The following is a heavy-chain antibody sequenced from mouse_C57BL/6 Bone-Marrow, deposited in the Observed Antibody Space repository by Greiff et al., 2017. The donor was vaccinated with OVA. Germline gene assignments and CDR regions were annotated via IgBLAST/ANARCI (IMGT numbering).Heavy chain of an antibody. D-gene: IGHD1-1*01. CDR2: INPNNGGT. J-gene: IGHJ2*01. V-gene: IGHV1-26*01. Sequence: VQLHQSGPELVKPGASVKISCKASGYTFTDYYMNWVKQSHGKSLEWIGDINPNNGGTSYNQKFKGKATLTVDKSSSTAYMELRSLTSEDSAVYYCARTHYGSSYEYFDYWGQGTTLTVSS. CDR1: GYTFTDYY. CDR3: ARTHYGSSYEYFDY.